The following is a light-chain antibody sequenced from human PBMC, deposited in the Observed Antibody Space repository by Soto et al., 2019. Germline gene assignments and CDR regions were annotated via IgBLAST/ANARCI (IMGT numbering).Light chain of an antibody. CDR3: HQYNSDSLFT. V-gene: IGKV1-5*01. CDR2: GAS. CDR1: QSIRKW. Sequence: DIQMTQSPSTLSASVGDRVIITCRASQSIRKWLAWYQQKPGKAPKLLIYGASSLESGVPSRFSGGGSGTEFTLTISSLQPDDFAPYYCHQYNSDSLFTFGPGTKVDFK. J-gene: IGKJ3*01.